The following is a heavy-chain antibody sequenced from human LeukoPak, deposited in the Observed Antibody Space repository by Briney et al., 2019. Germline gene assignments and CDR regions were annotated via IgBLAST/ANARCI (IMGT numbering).Heavy chain of an antibody. D-gene: IGHD1-20*01. CDR2: VTYSGIT. V-gene: IGHV4-39*07. J-gene: IGHJ4*02. CDR3: ARRGITRTFYYFDY. Sequence: SETLSLTCTVSGGSIRVSRVYWGWARRSPEKGLGGIGTVTYSGITYTNPSLKRRVPISVDTSKTQFSLKLSSVTAADTAVYYCARRGITRTFYYFDYWGQGPLVTVSS. CDR1: GGSIRVSRVY.